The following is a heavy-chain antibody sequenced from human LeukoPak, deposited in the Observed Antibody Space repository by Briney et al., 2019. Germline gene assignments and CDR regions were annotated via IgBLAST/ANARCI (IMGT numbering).Heavy chain of an antibody. Sequence: GGSLRLSCAASGFTFSNYGMHWARQAPGKGLEWVAVISYDGSNKYYAESVKGRFTISRDNSKNTLYLQMNSLRAEDTAVFYCAKGVSSTSSPLLFDYWGQGTLVTVSS. CDR1: GFTFSNYG. J-gene: IGHJ4*02. CDR3: AKGVSSTSSPLLFDY. D-gene: IGHD2-2*01. CDR2: ISYDGSNK. V-gene: IGHV3-30*18.